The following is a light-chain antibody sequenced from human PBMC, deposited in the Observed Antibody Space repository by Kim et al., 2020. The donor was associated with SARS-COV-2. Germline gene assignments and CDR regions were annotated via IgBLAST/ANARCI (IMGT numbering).Light chain of an antibody. V-gene: IGLV6-57*03. Sequence: KTVTISCTRSSGSVASNYVHWYQQRPGSAPTTIIYEDSRRPSGVPDRFSGSIDPSSNSASLTISGLTAEDEADYYCQSYDNNNPFIFGAGTKVIVL. J-gene: IGLJ1*01. CDR1: SGSVASNY. CDR3: QSYDNNNPFI. CDR2: EDS.